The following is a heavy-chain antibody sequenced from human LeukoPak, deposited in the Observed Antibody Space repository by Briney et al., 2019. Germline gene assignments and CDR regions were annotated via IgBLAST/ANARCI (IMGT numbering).Heavy chain of an antibody. Sequence: GGSLRLSCVASGFTFDDYAMHWVRQAPGKGLEWVSLISWDGGSTYYAGSVKGRFTISRDNVKNSLYLQMNSLRAEDTAVYYCGRAMDVWGQGTTVTVSS. CDR2: ISWDGGST. CDR3: GRAMDV. J-gene: IGHJ6*02. CDR1: GFTFDDYA. V-gene: IGHV3-43D*03.